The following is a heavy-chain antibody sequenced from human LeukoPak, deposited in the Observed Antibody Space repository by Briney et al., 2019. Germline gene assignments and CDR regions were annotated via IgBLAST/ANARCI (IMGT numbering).Heavy chain of an antibody. D-gene: IGHD3-3*01. Sequence: GGSLRLSCAASGFTFSSYAMSWVRQAPGKGLEWVSAISGSGGSTYYADSVKGRFTISRDNSKNTLYLQMNSLRAEDTAVYYCARRILEWLLLRDYYYMDVWGKGTTVTVSS. J-gene: IGHJ6*03. CDR2: ISGSGGST. CDR1: GFTFSSYA. V-gene: IGHV3-23*01. CDR3: ARRILEWLLLRDYYYMDV.